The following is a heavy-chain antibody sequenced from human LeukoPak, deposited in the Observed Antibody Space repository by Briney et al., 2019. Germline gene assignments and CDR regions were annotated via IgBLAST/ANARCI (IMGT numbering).Heavy chain of an antibody. CDR3: ARQRYSSALYYYYYMGV. D-gene: IGHD6-19*01. CDR2: IYYSGST. Sequence: SETLSLTCTVSGGSISSSSYYWGWIRQPPGKGLEWIGSIYYSGSTYYNPSLKSRVTISVDTSKNQFSLQLSSVTAADTAVYYCARQRYSSALYYYYYMGVWGKGTTVTVSS. CDR1: GGSISSSSYY. V-gene: IGHV4-39*01. J-gene: IGHJ6*03.